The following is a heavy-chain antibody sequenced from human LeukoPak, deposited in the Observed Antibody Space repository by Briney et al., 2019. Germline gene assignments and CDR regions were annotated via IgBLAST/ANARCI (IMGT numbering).Heavy chain of an antibody. V-gene: IGHV3-13*01. CDR2: IGTAGDT. D-gene: IGHD4-17*01. J-gene: IGHJ6*02. CDR3: ARGRMGTHDYGDVSTDYYYYGMDV. CDR1: GFTFTDYY. Sequence: GGSLRLSCAASGFTFTDYYMSWIRQATGKGLEWVSAIGTAGDTYYPGSVKGRFTISRENAKNSLYLQMNSLRAGDTAVYYCARGRMGTHDYGDVSTDYYYYGMDVWGQGTTVTVSS.